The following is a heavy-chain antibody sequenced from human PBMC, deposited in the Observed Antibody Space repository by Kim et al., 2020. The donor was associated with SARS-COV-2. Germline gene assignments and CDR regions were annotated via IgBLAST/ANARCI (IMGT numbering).Heavy chain of an antibody. V-gene: IGHV4-34*01. CDR3: ARGGGYCSSTGCYNDY. J-gene: IGHJ4*02. D-gene: IGHD2-2*01. Sequence: SLKRRLTISVDTSKNQFSLKLNSVTAADTAVYYCARGGGYCSSTGCYNDYWGQGTLVTVSS.